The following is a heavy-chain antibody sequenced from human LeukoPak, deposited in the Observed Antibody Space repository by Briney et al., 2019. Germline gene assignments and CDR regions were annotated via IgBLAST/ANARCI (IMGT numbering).Heavy chain of an antibody. J-gene: IGHJ4*02. V-gene: IGHV3-30*03. CDR3: ARDNDFWCGINYFDC. D-gene: IGHD3-3*01. CDR2: MSYDGSNK. Sequence: GGSLRLSCTVSGFTSSSFGMHWVRQAPGTGRGWVAGMSYDGSNKDYADSVKGRFPISRHNSKHTLYLPMNSLRAEHTAVYYCARDNDFWCGINYFDCWGQGTLVTVPS. CDR1: GFTSSSFG.